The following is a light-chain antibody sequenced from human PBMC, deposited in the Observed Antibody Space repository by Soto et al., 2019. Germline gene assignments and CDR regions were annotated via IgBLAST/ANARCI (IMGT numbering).Light chain of an antibody. J-gene: IGLJ1*01. CDR2: EVT. CDR3: SSYTNNKNIPYV. CDR1: TSDVGGYKY. V-gene: IGLV2-14*01. Sequence: QSALTQPASVSGSIGRSITISCTETTSDVGGYKYVSWYQQHPGKAPKLMIYEVTNRPSGVSNRSSGSKSGNTASLTISGLRAEDEADYFCSSYTNNKNIPYVFGSGTKVTVL.